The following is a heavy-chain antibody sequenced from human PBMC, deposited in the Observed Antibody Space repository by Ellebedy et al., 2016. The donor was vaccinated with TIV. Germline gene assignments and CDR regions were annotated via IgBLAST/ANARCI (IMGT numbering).Heavy chain of an antibody. V-gene: IGHV3-7*01. D-gene: IGHD2-2*01. J-gene: IGHJ4*02. Sequence: DSLKGRFTISRDDSKNEVFLQMSSLRAEDTAVYYCARPSYQLLSYYFDSWGQGTLVTVSS. CDR3: ARPSYQLLSYYFDS.